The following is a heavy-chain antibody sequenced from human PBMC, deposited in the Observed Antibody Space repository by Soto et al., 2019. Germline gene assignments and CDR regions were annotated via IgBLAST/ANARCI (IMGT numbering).Heavy chain of an antibody. D-gene: IGHD2-2*01. J-gene: IGHJ6*02. Sequence: PGGSLRLSCAASGFIFHNFGMHWVRQAPGKGLEWVSSISSSSSYIYYADSVKGRFTISRDNAKNSLYLQMNSLRAEDTAVYYCARDIVLVPAAPAPYYYYYYGMDVWGQGTTVTAP. V-gene: IGHV3-21*01. CDR1: GFIFHNFG. CDR2: ISSSSSYI. CDR3: ARDIVLVPAAPAPYYYYYYGMDV.